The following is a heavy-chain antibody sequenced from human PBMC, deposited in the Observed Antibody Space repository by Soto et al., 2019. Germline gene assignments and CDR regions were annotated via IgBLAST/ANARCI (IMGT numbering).Heavy chain of an antibody. Sequence: QVQLQQWGAGLLKPSETLSLTCAVYGGSFSGYYWSWIRQPPGKGLEWIGEINHSGSTNYNPSLKRRVTISVDTSKNQFSLKLSSVTAADTAVYYCARGAGYSIDYWGQGTLVTVSS. J-gene: IGHJ4*02. CDR1: GGSFSGYY. CDR3: ARGAGYSIDY. D-gene: IGHD1-26*01. V-gene: IGHV4-34*01. CDR2: INHSGST.